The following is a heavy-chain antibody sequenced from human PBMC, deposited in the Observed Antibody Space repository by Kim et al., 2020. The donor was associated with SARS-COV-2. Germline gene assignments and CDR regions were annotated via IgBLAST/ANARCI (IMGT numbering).Heavy chain of an antibody. V-gene: IGHV3-23*01. CDR3: AKEGEPAAKYGMYV. CDR2: ISSSGGTT. CDR1: GLTFSSYA. J-gene: IGHJ6*02. Sequence: GGSLRLSCAASGLTFSSYAVSWVRQAPGKGLEWVSAISSSGGTTYYADSVKGRFTISRDNSKNTLYLQMNSLSAEDTAVYYCAKEGEPAAKYGMYVWGQG. D-gene: IGHD2-2*01.